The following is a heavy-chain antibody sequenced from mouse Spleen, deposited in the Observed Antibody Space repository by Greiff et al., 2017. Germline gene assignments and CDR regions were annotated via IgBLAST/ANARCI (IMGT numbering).Heavy chain of an antibody. CDR3: ARGLTGLDY. CDR2: INYDGSST. V-gene: IGHV5-16*01. J-gene: IGHJ2*01. CDR1: GFTFSDYY. Sequence: EVQLVESEGGLVQPGSSMKLSCTASGFTFSDYYMAWVRQVPEKGLEWVANINYDGSSTYYLDSLKSRFIISRDNAKNILYLQMSSLKSEDTATYYCARGLTGLDYWGQGTTLTVSS. D-gene: IGHD4-1*01.